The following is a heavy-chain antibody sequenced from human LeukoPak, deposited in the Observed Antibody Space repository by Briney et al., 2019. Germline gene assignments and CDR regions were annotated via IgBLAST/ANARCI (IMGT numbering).Heavy chain of an antibody. CDR3: ARGSESDPVYFDH. CDR1: GGSVSSGGYY. CDR2: IYDSRSV. Sequence: PLETLSLTCTVSGGSVSSGGYYWSWIRQHPGKGLEWIGFIYDSRSVDFTPSLKSRGTISADTSKNQFSLKLSFVTAADTAVYYCARGSESDPVYFDHWGQGTLVTVSA. J-gene: IGHJ4*02. V-gene: IGHV4-31*03. D-gene: IGHD3-3*01.